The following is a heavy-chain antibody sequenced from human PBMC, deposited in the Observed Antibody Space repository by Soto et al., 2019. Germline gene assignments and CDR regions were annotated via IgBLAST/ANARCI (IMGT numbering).Heavy chain of an antibody. D-gene: IGHD4-17*01. V-gene: IGHV5-51*01. J-gene: IGHJ6*03. Sequence: GESLKISCKGSGYSFTSYWIGWVRQMPGKGLEWMGIIYPGDSDTRYSPSFQGQVTISADKSISTAYLQWSSLKASDTAMYYCARTDYGDYGYYYYMDVWGKGTTVTVSS. CDR3: ARTDYGDYGYYYYMDV. CDR2: IYPGDSDT. CDR1: GYSFTSYW.